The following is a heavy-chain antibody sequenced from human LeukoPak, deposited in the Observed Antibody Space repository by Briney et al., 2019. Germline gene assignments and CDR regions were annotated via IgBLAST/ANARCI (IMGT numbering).Heavy chain of an antibody. V-gene: IGHV1-18*04. CDR2: ISAYNGNT. CDR1: GYTFTSYG. CDR3: ARVPRVMELWWPLDY. D-gene: IGHD5-18*01. J-gene: IGHJ4*02. Sequence: GASVKVSCKASGYTFTSYGISWVRQAPGQGLEWMGWISAYNGNTNYAQKLQGRVTMTTDTSTSTAYMELRSLRSDDTAVYYCARVPRVMELWWPLDYWGQGTLVTVSS.